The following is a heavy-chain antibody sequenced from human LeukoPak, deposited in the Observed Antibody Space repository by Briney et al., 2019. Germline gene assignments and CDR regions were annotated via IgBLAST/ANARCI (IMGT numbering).Heavy chain of an antibody. CDR3: AGTYYDFWSGYYLTDYYFVY. J-gene: IGHJ4*02. Sequence: SETLSLTCTVSGGSISSYYWSWIRQPPGKGLEWIGYIYYSGSTNYNPSLKSRVTISVDTSKNQFSLKLSSVTAADTAVYYCAGTYYDFWSGYYLTDYYFVYWGQGTLVTVSS. V-gene: IGHV4-59*08. D-gene: IGHD3-3*01. CDR2: IYYSGST. CDR1: GGSISSYY.